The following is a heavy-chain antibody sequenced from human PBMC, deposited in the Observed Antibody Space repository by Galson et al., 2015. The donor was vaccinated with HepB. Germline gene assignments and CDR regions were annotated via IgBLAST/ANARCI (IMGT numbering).Heavy chain of an antibody. V-gene: IGHV1-69*02. J-gene: IGHJ5*02. D-gene: IGHD6-19*01. Sequence: SVKVSCKASGGTFSSYTISWVRQAPGQGLEWMGRIIPILGIANYAQKFQGRVTITADKSTSTAYMELSSLRSEDTAVYYCARSSGWFGFDPWGQGTLVTVSS. CDR1: GGTFSSYT. CDR2: IIPILGIA. CDR3: ARSSGWFGFDP.